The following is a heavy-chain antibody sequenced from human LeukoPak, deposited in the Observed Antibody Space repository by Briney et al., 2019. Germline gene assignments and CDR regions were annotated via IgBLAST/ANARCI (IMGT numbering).Heavy chain of an antibody. CDR1: GYTFTSYD. D-gene: IGHD1-26*01. J-gene: IGHJ4*02. Sequence: GASVKVSCKASGYTFTSYDTNWVRQATGQGLEWMGWINLNSGNTGYAQNFQGRLTMTRDTSINTAYMELSTLRSEDTAVYYCARVTGSIDYWGQGTLVTVSS. CDR3: ARVTGSIDY. V-gene: IGHV1-8*01. CDR2: INLNSGNT.